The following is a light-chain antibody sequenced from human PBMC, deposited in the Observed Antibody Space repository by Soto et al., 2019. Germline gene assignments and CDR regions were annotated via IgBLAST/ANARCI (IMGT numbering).Light chain of an antibody. V-gene: IGKV3D-20*02. J-gene: IGKJ4*01. CDR2: GAS. Sequence: EIVLTQSPGTLSLSPGERATLSCRASQSVSSKYLAWYQQKPGQAPRLLIYGASSRATGIPDRFSGSGSGTDFTLTISSLEPEDFAVYFCQQRSTWPLLTFGGGTKVEMK. CDR1: QSVSSKY. CDR3: QQRSTWPLLT.